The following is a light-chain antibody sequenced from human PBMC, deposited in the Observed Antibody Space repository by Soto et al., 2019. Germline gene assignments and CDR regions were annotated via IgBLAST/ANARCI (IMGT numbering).Light chain of an antibody. CDR3: QQFGVSPT. CDR1: QTITPTF. J-gene: IGKJ4*01. Sequence: EIVLTQSPGTLSLSPGERATLFCKASQTITPTFLAWYQQKPGQAPRLLIYGASSRATDIPDRFSGSGSGTDFNLTISKLEPEDFAVYYCQQFGVSPTFGGGTKVDIK. CDR2: GAS. V-gene: IGKV3-20*01.